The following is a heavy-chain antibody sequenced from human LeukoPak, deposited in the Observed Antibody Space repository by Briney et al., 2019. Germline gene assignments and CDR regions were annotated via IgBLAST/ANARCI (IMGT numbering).Heavy chain of an antibody. CDR3: RTGNWSDP. V-gene: IGHV1-2*02. Sequence: ASVKVSCKASGYTFTSYGISWVRQAPGQGLEWMGWINPNSGGTNYAQKFQGRVTMTRDTSISTAYMELSRLRSDDTAVYYCRTGNWSDPWGQGTLVTVSS. J-gene: IGHJ5*02. D-gene: IGHD3-10*01. CDR2: INPNSGGT. CDR1: GYTFTSYG.